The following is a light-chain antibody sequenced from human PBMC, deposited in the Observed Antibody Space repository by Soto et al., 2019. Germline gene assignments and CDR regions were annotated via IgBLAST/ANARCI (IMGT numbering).Light chain of an antibody. CDR2: EVN. J-gene: IGLJ2*01. Sequence: QSALTQPPSASGSPGQSVTISCTGTSSDIGGFNYVSWYQQHPGNAPKLMIYEVNKRPSGVPNRFSGSKSGDTASLTVSGLQAEDEGEYYCSSYADSNTLIFGGGTQLTVL. CDR3: SSYADSNTLI. CDR1: SSDIGGFNY. V-gene: IGLV2-8*01.